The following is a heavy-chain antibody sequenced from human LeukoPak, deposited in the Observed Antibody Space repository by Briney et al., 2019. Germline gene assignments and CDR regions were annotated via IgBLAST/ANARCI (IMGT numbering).Heavy chain of an antibody. CDR1: GGSISSYY. Sequence: SETLSLTCTVSGGSISSYYWSWIRQPPGKGLEWIGYIYYSGSTNYNPSLKSRVTISVDTSKNQFSLKLSSVTAADTAVYYCARAPAVVVTGNYDYYGMDVWGQGTTVTVSS. D-gene: IGHD2-21*02. CDR2: IYYSGST. J-gene: IGHJ6*02. V-gene: IGHV4-59*01. CDR3: ARAPAVVVTGNYDYYGMDV.